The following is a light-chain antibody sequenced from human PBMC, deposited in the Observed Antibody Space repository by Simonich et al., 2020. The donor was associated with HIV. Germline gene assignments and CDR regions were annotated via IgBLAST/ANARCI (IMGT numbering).Light chain of an antibody. CDR3: QQAIGFPRT. J-gene: IGKJ1*01. CDR2: AAS. CDR1: QCIISW. V-gene: IGKV1-12*01. Sequence: DIQMTQSSSSVSASVGDRVTITCRASQCIISWLACDQHKPGKAPKLLMYAASTLQIGVPSRFSGSGSGTKFTLTITSLQPEDFATYYCQQAIGFPRTFGQGTKVEVK.